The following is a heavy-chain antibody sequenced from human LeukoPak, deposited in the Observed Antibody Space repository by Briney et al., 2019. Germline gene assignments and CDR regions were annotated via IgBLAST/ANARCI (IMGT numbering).Heavy chain of an antibody. V-gene: IGHV3-21*01. Sequence: GGSLRLSCAASGFTFNSYSMNWVRQTPGKGLEWVSSISSSSGYINYADSVKGRFTVSRDNAKNSLYLQMNSLRAEDTAVYYCARDRGALYYYYGMDVWGQGTTVTVSS. J-gene: IGHJ6*02. CDR3: ARDRGALYYYYGMDV. CDR1: GFTFNSYS. CDR2: ISSSSGYI. D-gene: IGHD3-10*01.